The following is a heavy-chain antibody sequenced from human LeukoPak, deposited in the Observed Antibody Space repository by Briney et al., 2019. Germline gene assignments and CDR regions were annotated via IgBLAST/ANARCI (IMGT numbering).Heavy chain of an antibody. Sequence: SETLSLTCADYGGSFSGYYWSWVREPPGKGLEWSWEINLSGGTNYNPSLKSRVTISVDTFKNQFSLKLSSVTAADTAVYYCVRGPRRLLNIVVVPAAPNWFDPWGQGTLVTVSS. CDR2: INLSGGT. D-gene: IGHD2-2*01. CDR3: VRGPRRLLNIVVVPAAPNWFDP. V-gene: IGHV4-34*01. J-gene: IGHJ5*02. CDR1: GGSFSGYY.